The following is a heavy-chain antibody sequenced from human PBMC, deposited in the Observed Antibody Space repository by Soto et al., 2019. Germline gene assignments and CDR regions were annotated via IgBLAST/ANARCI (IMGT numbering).Heavy chain of an antibody. CDR1: GFTFRSYW. V-gene: IGHV3-74*01. J-gene: IGHJ4*02. D-gene: IGHD4-17*01. CDR3: SRFYGDYEVDY. Sequence: EVQLVESGGGLVQPGGSLRLSCAASGFTFRSYWMHWVRQAPGKGLVWVSRINSDGSSTSYADSVKGRFAISRDNAKNTLYLQMNSLSAEDTDVYYCSRFYGDYEVDYWGQGTLVTVTS. CDR2: INSDGSST.